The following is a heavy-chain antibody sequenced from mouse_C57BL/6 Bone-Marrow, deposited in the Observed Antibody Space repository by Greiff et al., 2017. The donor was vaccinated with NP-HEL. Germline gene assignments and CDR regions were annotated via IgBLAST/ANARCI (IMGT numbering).Heavy chain of an antibody. CDR2: INPSTGGT. CDR3: ASIYYDYDGFAY. CDR1: GYSFTGYY. V-gene: IGHV1-42*01. J-gene: IGHJ3*01. Sequence: EVQLQQSGPELVKPGASVKISCKASGYSFTGYYMNWVKQSPEKSLEWIGEINPSTGGTTYNQKFKAKATLTVDKSSSTAYMQLKSLTSEDSAVYYCASIYYDYDGFAYWGQGTLVTVPA. D-gene: IGHD2-4*01.